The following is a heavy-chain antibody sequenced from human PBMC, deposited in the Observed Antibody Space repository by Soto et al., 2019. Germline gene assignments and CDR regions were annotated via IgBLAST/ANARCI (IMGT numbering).Heavy chain of an antibody. CDR1: GYTFTIYG. D-gene: IGHD3-3*01. J-gene: IGHJ5*02. CDR3: ARDIPRITIFGVAPGWFDP. Sequence: SVKGYCTTSGYTFTIYGISCVRQAPGQGLEWMGWISAYNGNTNYAQKLQGRVTMTTDTSTSTAYMELRSLRSDDTAVYYCARDIPRITIFGVAPGWFDPWGQGTLVTVSS. V-gene: IGHV1-18*04. CDR2: ISAYNGNT.